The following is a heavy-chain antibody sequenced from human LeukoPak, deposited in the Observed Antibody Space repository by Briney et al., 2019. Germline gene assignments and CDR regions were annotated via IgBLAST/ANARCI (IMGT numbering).Heavy chain of an antibody. J-gene: IGHJ4*02. V-gene: IGHV4-59*01. CDR2: IYYSGST. Sequence: SETLSLTCTVSGGSISSYYWSWIRQPPGKGLEWIGYIYYSGSTKYNPSLKSRVTISVDTSKNQFSLKLSSVTAADTAVYYCARALVVAELDYWGQGTLVTVSS. CDR3: ARALVVAELDY. D-gene: IGHD3-22*01. CDR1: GGSISSYY.